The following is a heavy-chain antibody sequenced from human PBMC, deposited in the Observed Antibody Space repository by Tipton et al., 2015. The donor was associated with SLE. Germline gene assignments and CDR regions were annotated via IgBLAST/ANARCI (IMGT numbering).Heavy chain of an antibody. CDR3: AKDRNVDSWSGLYGLDV. Sequence: GSLRLSCAASGFTFNNYWMNWVRQAPGKGLEWVANIKQDGSVKYYVDPVKGRFTISRNNAKSSLYLQMDSLRADDTAVYYCAKDRNVDSWSGLYGLDVWGQGMLVTVSS. J-gene: IGHJ6*02. V-gene: IGHV3-7*01. CDR2: IKQDGSVK. CDR1: GFTFNNYW. D-gene: IGHD3-3*01.